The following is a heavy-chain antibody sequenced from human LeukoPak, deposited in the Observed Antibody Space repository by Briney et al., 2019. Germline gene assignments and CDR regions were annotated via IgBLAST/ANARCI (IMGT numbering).Heavy chain of an antibody. D-gene: IGHD6-13*01. J-gene: IGHJ6*03. Sequence: GGSLRLSCAASGFTFSSYWMSWVRQAPGKGLEWVANIKQDGSEKYYVDSVKGRFTISRDNAKNSLYLQMNSLRAEDTAVYYCAREGRAAAGTLPYYYYYYYMDVWGKGTTVTVSS. V-gene: IGHV3-7*01. CDR3: AREGRAAAGTLPYYYYYYYMDV. CDR2: IKQDGSEK. CDR1: GFTFSSYW.